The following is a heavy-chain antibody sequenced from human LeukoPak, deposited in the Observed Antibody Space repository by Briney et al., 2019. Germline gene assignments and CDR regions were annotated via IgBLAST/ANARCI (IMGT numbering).Heavy chain of an antibody. CDR1: GGSFSGYY. J-gene: IGHJ4*02. CDR3: ARGQRPGTVRGVSFAY. Sequence: PSETLSLTCAVYGGSFSGYYWSCIRQPPGKGLEWIGEINHSGSTNYNPSLKSRVTISVDTSKNQFSLKLSSVTAADTAVYYCARGQRPGTVRGVSFAYWGQGTLVTVSS. CDR2: INHSGST. V-gene: IGHV4-34*01. D-gene: IGHD3-10*01.